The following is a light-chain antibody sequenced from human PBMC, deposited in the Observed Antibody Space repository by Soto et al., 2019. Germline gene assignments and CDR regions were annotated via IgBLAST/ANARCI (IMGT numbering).Light chain of an antibody. CDR1: QGISNH. V-gene: IGKV1-27*01. CDR2: AAS. J-gene: IGKJ1*01. Sequence: IQTPQSNSSLSASVGDRVTIPCRASQGISNHLAWYQQKPGKLPKLLVYAASTLQSGVPSRFSGSGSGTDFTLTISSLQPGDVATYYCQKYNSASPWTFGQGAKVDI. CDR3: QKYNSASPWT.